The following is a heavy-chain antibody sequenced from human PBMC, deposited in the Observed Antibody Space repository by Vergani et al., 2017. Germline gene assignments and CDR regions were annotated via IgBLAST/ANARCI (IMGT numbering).Heavy chain of an antibody. CDR1: GGSISSSSYY. CDR3: ASRYYGSGTYGY. J-gene: IGHJ4*02. V-gene: IGHV4-39*01. Sequence: QLQLQESGPGLVKPSETLSLTCTVSGGSISSSSYYWGWIRQPPGKGLEWIGSIYYSGSTYYNPSLKSRVTISVDTSKNKFSLTLSSVTAADTAVYYWASRYYGSGTYGYWGQGTLVTVSS. D-gene: IGHD3-10*01. CDR2: IYYSGST.